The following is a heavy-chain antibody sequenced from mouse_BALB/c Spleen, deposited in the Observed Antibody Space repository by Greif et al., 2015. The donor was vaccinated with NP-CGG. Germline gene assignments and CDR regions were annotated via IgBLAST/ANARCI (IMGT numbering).Heavy chain of an antibody. CDR1: GYALTNYL. CDR2: INPGSGDT. Sequence: VQLQQSGAELVRPGTSVKVSCKASGYALTNYLIEWVNQRPGQGLEWIGVINPGSGDTNYNEKFKGKATMTADNSSISAYMQLSSLTSDDSAVYFGARDYFDYWGQGTTLTVSS. J-gene: IGHJ2*01. V-gene: IGHV1-54*01. CDR3: ARDYFDY.